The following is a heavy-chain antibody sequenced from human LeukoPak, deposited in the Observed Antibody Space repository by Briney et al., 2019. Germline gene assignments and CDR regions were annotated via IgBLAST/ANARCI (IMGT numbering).Heavy chain of an antibody. CDR2: ISWYCGST. V-gene: IGHV3-43D*04. J-gene: IGHJ4*02. D-gene: IGHD1-26*01. CDR1: GFTFDEYG. Sequence: GGSLRLSCAASGFTFDEYGMHWVRQAPGQGREGVSGISWYCGSTYYADSVQGRFTISRDNTKNSLYLQMKRLRSEDTAVYYCANEPIMRGVGATNPGYFDYWGQGTLVTVSS. CDR3: ANEPIMRGVGATNPGYFDY.